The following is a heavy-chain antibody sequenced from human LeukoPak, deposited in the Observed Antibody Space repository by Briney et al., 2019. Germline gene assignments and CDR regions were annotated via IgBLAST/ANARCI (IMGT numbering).Heavy chain of an antibody. J-gene: IGHJ4*02. D-gene: IGHD3-10*01. CDR3: VPLTDGSVDY. V-gene: IGHV3-NL1*01. CDR1: GFTFSSYG. CDR2: IYTGGSP. Sequence: GGSLRLSCAASGFTFSSYGMHWVRQAPGKGLEWVSMIYTGGSPYYADSVKGRFTISRDNSKNTLNLQMNSLRAEDTAVYYCVPLTDGSVDYWGQGTLVTVSS.